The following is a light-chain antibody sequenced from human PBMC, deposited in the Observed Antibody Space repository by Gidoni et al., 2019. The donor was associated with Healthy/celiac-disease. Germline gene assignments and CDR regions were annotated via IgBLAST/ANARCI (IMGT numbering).Light chain of an antibody. CDR2: DVS. Sequence: SALTQPASVSGSPGQSITISCTGTSSDVGGYNYARWYQHLPGKAPKLMIYDVSNRPSGVSNRFSGSKSGNTASLTISGLQAEDEAEYYCSAYTSSSTLAVFGGGTKLPVL. CDR1: SSDVGGYNY. J-gene: IGLJ2*01. V-gene: IGLV2-14*03. CDR3: SAYTSSSTLAV.